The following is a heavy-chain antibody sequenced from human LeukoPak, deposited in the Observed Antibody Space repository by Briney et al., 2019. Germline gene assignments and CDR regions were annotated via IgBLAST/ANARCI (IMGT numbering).Heavy chain of an antibody. CDR3: ARGLLRYFDWFFDY. Sequence: WASVKVFCKASGGTFSSYAISWVRQAPGQGLEWMGGIIPIFGTANYAQKFQGRVTITADKSTSTAYMELSSLRSEDTAVYYCARGLLRYFDWFFDYWGQGTLVTVSS. V-gene: IGHV1-69*06. D-gene: IGHD3-9*01. J-gene: IGHJ4*02. CDR1: GGTFSSYA. CDR2: IIPIFGTA.